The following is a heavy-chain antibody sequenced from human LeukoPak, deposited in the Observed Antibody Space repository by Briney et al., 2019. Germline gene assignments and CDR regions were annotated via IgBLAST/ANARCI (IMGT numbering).Heavy chain of an antibody. V-gene: IGHV3-30*02. J-gene: IGHJ6*03. D-gene: IGHD4-17*01. CDR2: IRYDGSNK. CDR1: GFTFSSYG. CDR3: AKNFRQGDYFSGYVDV. Sequence: PGGTLRLSCAASGFTFSSYGMHWVRQAPGKGLEWVAFIRYDGSNKYYADSVKGRFTISRDNSKNTLYLQMNSLRAEDTAVYYCAKNFRQGDYFSGYVDVWGKGTTVTISS.